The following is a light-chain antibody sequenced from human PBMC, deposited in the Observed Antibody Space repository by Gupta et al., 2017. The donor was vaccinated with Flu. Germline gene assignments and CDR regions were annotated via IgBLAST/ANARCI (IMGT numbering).Light chain of an antibody. Sequence: SSVLPQPPSVSVAPGQPARLTCGGDNIGSKSVHWFQQQPGQAPVLGVYDDSDRPSGIPERLSASNNRNTATMNSSRVEAGDEVDYYCQGGDDRSDQVGFGGGTKLYGL. J-gene: IGLJ2*01. V-gene: IGLV3-21*02. CDR2: DDS. CDR1: NIGSKS. CDR3: QGGDDRSDQVG.